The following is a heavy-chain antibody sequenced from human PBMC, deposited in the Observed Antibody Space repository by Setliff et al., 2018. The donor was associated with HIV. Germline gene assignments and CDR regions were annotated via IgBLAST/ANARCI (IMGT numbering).Heavy chain of an antibody. J-gene: IGHJ1*01. Sequence: SVKVSCKASGDTSNSYAIRWVRQAPGQGPEWMGGIIPIFGSPQYAPQFRGRATITADESSHTAYMELTSLKPEDSAVYYCASASGDYEPYQYWGQGTLVTVSS. V-gene: IGHV1-69*13. CDR2: IIPIFGSP. CDR3: ASASGDYEPYQY. CDR1: GDTSNSYA. D-gene: IGHD4-17*01.